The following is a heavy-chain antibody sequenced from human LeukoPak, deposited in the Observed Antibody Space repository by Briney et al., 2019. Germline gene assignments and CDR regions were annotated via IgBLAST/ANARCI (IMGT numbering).Heavy chain of an antibody. Sequence: ASVKVSCKASGYTFTSYYMHWVRQAPGQGLEWMGIINPSGGSTSYAQKFQGRVTMTRDTSTSTVYMELSSLRSEDTAVYYCASSYPGGVVVGATSLVGGYWGPGTLVTVSS. D-gene: IGHD1-26*01. CDR3: ASSYPGGVVVGATSLVGGY. CDR2: INPSGGST. CDR1: GYTFTSYY. J-gene: IGHJ4*02. V-gene: IGHV1-46*01.